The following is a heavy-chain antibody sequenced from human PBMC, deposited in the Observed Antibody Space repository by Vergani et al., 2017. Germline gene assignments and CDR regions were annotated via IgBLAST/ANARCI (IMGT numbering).Heavy chain of an antibody. CDR2: IYYRGST. J-gene: IGHJ6*03. CDR1: GGSISSYY. Sequence: QVQLQESGPGLVKPSETLSLTCTVSGGSISSYYWSWIRPPPGKGLEWIGNIYYRGSTNYNPSLKRRVTISVDTSKNQFSLKLSSVTAADTAVYYCARGTSYDVSHYYYYMDVWGKGTTVTVSS. CDR3: ARGTSYDVSHYYYYMDV. V-gene: IGHV4-59*01. D-gene: IGHD1-1*01.